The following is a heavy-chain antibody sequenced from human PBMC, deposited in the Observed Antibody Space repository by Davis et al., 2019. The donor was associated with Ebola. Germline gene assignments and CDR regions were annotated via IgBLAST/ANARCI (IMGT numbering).Heavy chain of an antibody. J-gene: IGHJ4*02. V-gene: IGHV1-69*13. D-gene: IGHD6-19*01. CDR2: INPIFGTA. CDR1: GGTFSSYA. CDR3: ATGGWYYFDY. Sequence: SVKVSCKASGGTFSSYAISWVRQAPGQGLEWMGGINPIFGTANYAQKFQGRVTITADESTSTAYMELRSLRSDDTAVYYCATGGWYYFDYWGQGTLVTVSS.